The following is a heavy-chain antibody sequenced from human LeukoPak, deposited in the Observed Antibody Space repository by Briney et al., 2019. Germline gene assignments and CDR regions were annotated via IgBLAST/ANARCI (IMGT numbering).Heavy chain of an antibody. Sequence: ASVKVSCKASGGTFSSYAISWVRQAPGQGLEWMGGIIPIFGTANYAQRFQGRVTITADESTSTAYMELSSLRSEDTAVYYCARDSSEFRSLIPHWGQGTLVTVSS. D-gene: IGHD2-21*01. V-gene: IGHV1-69*13. CDR2: IIPIFGTA. CDR1: GGTFSSYA. CDR3: ARDSSEFRSLIPH. J-gene: IGHJ1*01.